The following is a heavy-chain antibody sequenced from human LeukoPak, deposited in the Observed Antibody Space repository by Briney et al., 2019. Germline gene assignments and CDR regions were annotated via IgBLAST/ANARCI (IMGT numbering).Heavy chain of an antibody. CDR3: AKGQTTVTTEFDY. D-gene: IGHD4-17*01. CDR1: GFTFSSYS. Sequence: PGGSLRLSCAASGFTFSSYSMNWVRQAPGKGLEWVSSISSSSSYIYYADSVKGRFTISRDNAKNSLYLQMNSLRAEDTAVYYCAKGQTTVTTEFDYWGQGTLVTVSS. CDR2: ISSSSSYI. J-gene: IGHJ4*02. V-gene: IGHV3-21*01.